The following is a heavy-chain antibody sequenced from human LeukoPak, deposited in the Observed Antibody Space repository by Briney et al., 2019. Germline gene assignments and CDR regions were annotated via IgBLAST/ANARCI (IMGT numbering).Heavy chain of an antibody. D-gene: IGHD4-17*01. Sequence: GASVKVSCKASGYTFTSYDINWVRQATGQGLEWMGWMNPNSGNTGYAQKFQGRVTITADKSTSTAYMELSSLRSEDTAVYYCARDPGYGDYEGYWGQGTLVTVSS. J-gene: IGHJ4*02. CDR1: GYTFTSYD. V-gene: IGHV1-8*01. CDR3: ARDPGYGDYEGY. CDR2: MNPNSGNT.